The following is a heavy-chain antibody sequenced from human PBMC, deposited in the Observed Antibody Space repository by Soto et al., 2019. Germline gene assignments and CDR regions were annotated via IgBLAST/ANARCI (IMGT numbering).Heavy chain of an antibody. J-gene: IGHJ6*02. CDR1: GGTFSSDA. D-gene: IGHD3-10*01. CDR2: ITPIFHTP. CDR3: ARNASSMSTFGEVQYYTYYGLDV. V-gene: IGHV1-69*12. Sequence: QVQLVQSGAEVKKPGSSVKVSCKASGGTFSSDAIGWVRQAPGQGLEWMGGITPIFHTPNYAQKFKGRLTITADEPTSGVFMELSWLTSEDTAVYYCARNASSMSTFGEVQYYTYYGLDVWGQGTAVTVPS.